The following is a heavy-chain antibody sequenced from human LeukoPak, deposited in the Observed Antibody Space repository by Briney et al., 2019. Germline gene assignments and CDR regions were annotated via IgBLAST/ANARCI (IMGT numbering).Heavy chain of an antibody. D-gene: IGHD2-21*01. Sequence: GGSLRLSCAASGFTFSSYAMTWVRQAPGKGLAWVSSISKSDGSTYYADSVKGRFTISRDNPKNTVYLHMDSLRVEDTVIYYCARGALIPDFRGQGTLVTVSS. V-gene: IGHV3-23*01. J-gene: IGHJ4*02. CDR1: GFTFSSYA. CDR2: ISKSDGST. CDR3: ARGALIPDF.